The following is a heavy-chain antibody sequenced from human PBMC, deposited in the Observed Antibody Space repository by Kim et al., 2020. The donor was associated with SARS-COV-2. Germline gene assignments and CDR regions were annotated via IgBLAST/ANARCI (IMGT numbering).Heavy chain of an antibody. Sequence: GESLKISCKTSEYSFTTYWIAWVRQVPGKGLEWMGIIYPGDSETRYSPSFQGKVTISPDKSINTAYVQWTSLKTSDTAMYYCARLADSSYYYSYYFDYWGQGTLVTVSS. CDR3: ARLADSSYYYSYYFDY. CDR2: IYPGDSET. V-gene: IGHV5-51*01. CDR1: EYSFTTYW. J-gene: IGHJ4*02. D-gene: IGHD3-22*01.